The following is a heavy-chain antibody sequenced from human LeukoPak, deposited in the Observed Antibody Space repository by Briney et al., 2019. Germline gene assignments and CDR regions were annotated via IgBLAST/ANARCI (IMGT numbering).Heavy chain of an antibody. Sequence: PSETLSLTCTVSGGSISSSSYYWGWIRQPPGRGLEWIGSIYYTGSTYYNPSLKSRVTISVDTSKNQFSLKLSSVTAADTAVYYCARSPMIVVVIDAFDIWGQGTMVTVSS. CDR1: GGSISSSSYY. CDR2: IYYTGST. V-gene: IGHV4-39*01. CDR3: ARSPMIVVVIDAFDI. D-gene: IGHD3-22*01. J-gene: IGHJ3*02.